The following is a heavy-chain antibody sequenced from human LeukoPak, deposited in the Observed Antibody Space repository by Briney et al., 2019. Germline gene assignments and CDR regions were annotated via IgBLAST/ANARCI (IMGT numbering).Heavy chain of an antibody. V-gene: IGHV4-31*11. Sequence: SETLSLTCAVSGGSISSGGYSWSWIRQPPGKGLEWIGYIYYSGSTYYNPSLKSRVTISVDTSKNQFSLKLSSVTAADTAVYYCARDLGRDYGDVGWFDPWGQGTLVTVSS. CDR2: IYYSGST. J-gene: IGHJ5*02. CDR3: ARDLGRDYGDVGWFDP. D-gene: IGHD4-17*01. CDR1: GGSISSGGYS.